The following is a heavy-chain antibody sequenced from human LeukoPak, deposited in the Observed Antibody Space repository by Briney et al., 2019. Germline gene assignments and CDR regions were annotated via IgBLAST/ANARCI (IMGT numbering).Heavy chain of an antibody. Sequence: GESLRLSCAASGFTFSSYGMHWVRQAPGKGLEWVSFIRYDGSHKYYADSVTGRFTLSRDNSTNTLFLQMNSLGPEDTAVYYCAKDQYQLLLSYYHMDVWGKGTTVTVSS. J-gene: IGHJ6*03. D-gene: IGHD2-2*01. CDR2: IRYDGSHK. CDR3: AKDQYQLLLSYYHMDV. V-gene: IGHV3-30*02. CDR1: GFTFSSYG.